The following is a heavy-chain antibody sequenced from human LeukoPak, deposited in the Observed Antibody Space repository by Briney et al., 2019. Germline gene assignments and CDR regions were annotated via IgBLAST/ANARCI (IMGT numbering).Heavy chain of an antibody. CDR1: GYSISSDYY. D-gene: IGHD5-18*01. Sequence: SETLSLTCTVSGYSISSDYYWGWIRQPPGKGLEWIGSIHHSGRTYYNPSLKSRVTISVDTSKNQFSLKLSSVTAADTAVYYCARDIVDAAMVTHWEYNWFDPWGQGTLVTVSS. V-gene: IGHV4-38-2*02. J-gene: IGHJ5*02. CDR3: ARDIVDAAMVTHWEYNWFDP. CDR2: IHHSGRT.